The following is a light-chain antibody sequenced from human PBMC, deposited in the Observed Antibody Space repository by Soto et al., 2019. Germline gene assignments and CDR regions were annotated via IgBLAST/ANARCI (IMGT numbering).Light chain of an antibody. J-gene: IGLJ1*01. Sequence: SYELTQPPSVSVAPGKTARITCGGNNIGSKSVHWYQQKPGQAPVLVIYYDSDRPSGIPERFSGSNSGNTATLTISRVEAGDEADYFCQVWDSSSDPYVFGTGTKPTVL. V-gene: IGLV3-21*04. CDR2: YDS. CDR1: NIGSKS. CDR3: QVWDSSSDPYV.